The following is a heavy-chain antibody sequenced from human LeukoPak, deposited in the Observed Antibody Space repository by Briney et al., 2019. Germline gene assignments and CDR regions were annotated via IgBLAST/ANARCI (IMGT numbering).Heavy chain of an antibody. CDR2: ISTSSSII. CDR3: AKGTYYFDY. CDR1: GFTFSSYS. J-gene: IGHJ4*02. V-gene: IGHV3-48*01. D-gene: IGHD1/OR15-1a*01. Sequence: GGSLRLSCAASGFTFSSYSMNWVRQAPGKGLEWVSYISTSSSIIYYADSVKGRFTISRDNAKNSLYLQMNSLRAEDTALYHCAKGTYYFDYWGQGTLVTVSS.